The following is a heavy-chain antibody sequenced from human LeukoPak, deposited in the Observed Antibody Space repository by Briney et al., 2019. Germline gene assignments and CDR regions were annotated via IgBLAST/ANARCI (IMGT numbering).Heavy chain of an antibody. V-gene: IGHV3-48*03. D-gene: IGHD2-2*01. CDR1: GFTFSSYE. J-gene: IGHJ6*03. CDR3: ARDHRGYQLPQLNYYYYMDV. CDR2: ISSSGSTR. Sequence: PGGSLRLSCAGSGFTFSSYEMNWVRQAPGKGLEWVSYISSSGSTRYYADSVKGRFTVSRDNAKNSLYLQMNSLRAEDTAVYYCARDHRGYQLPQLNYYYYMDVWGKGTTVTVSS.